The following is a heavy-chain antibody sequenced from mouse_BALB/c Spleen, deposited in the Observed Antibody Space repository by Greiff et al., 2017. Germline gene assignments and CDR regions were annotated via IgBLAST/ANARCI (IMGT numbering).Heavy chain of an antibody. CDR3: ARLPLGNYDAMDD. CDR1: GYAFSSSW. J-gene: IGHJ4*01. V-gene: IGHV1-82*01. D-gene: IGHD2-1*01. CDR2: IYPGDGDT. Sequence: VQLQQSGPELVKPGASVKISCKASGYAFSSSWMNWVKQRPGQGLEWIGRIYPGDGDTNYNGKFKGKATLTADKSSSTAYMQLSSLTSVDSAVYFCARLPLGNYDAMDDWGQGTSVTVSS.